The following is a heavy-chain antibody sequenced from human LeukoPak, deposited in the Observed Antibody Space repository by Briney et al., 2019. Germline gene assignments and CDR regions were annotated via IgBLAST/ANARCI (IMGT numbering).Heavy chain of an antibody. CDR1: GYTFTSYY. V-gene: IGHV1-46*01. D-gene: IGHD3-9*01. CDR3: ASLDWVDAFDI. CDR2: INPSGGST. J-gene: IGHJ3*02. Sequence: ASVKDSCKASGYTFTSYYMHWVRQAPGQGLEWMGIINPSGGSTSYAQKFQGRVTMTRDTSTSTVYMELSSLRSEDTAVYYCASLDWVDAFDIWGQGTMVTVSS.